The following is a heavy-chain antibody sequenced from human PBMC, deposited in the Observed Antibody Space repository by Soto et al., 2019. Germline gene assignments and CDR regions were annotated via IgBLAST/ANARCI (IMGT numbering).Heavy chain of an antibody. D-gene: IGHD2-2*01. Sequence: EVQLVESGGGLVQPGGSLRLSCAATGFTFSTYWMHWVRQGPGKGLVWVSRISTDGSSTTYADSVKGRITISRDNAKNTLYQQMNRLRAEDTAVYYCARATGSNHPFDSWGQGSLVTVS. CDR3: ARATGSNHPFDS. CDR1: GFTFSTYW. V-gene: IGHV3-74*01. J-gene: IGHJ4*02. CDR2: ISTDGSST.